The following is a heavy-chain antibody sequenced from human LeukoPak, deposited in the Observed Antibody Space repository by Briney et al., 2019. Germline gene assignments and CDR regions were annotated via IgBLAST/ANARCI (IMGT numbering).Heavy chain of an antibody. D-gene: IGHD2-2*01. CDR3: ARDHIVVVPAARYYYYGMDV. V-gene: IGHV3-21*01. CDR1: GFTFSSYS. Sequence: GGSLRLSCAASGFTFSSYSMNWVRQAPGKGLEWVSSISSSSSYIYYADSVKGRFTISRDNARNSLYLQMNSLRAEDTAVYYCARDHIVVVPAARYYYYGMDVWGQGTTVTVSS. CDR2: ISSSSSYI. J-gene: IGHJ6*02.